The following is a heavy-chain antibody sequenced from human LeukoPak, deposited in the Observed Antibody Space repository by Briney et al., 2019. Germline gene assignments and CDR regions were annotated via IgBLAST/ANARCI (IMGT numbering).Heavy chain of an antibody. Sequence: SETLSLTCAVYGGSFSGYYWGWIRQPPGKGLEWIGEINHSGSTNYNPSLKSRVTISVDTSKNQFSLKLSSVTAADTAVYYCARFKYIVVVPAGFDYWGQGTLVTVSS. CDR1: GGSFSGYY. J-gene: IGHJ4*02. V-gene: IGHV4-34*01. D-gene: IGHD2-2*01. CDR2: INHSGST. CDR3: ARFKYIVVVPAGFDY.